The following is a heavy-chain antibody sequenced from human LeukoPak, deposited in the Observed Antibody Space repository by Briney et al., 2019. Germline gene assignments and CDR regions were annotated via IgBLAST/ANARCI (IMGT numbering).Heavy chain of an antibody. CDR3: ASMGYFDWSSPFDY. V-gene: IGHV4-34*01. J-gene: IGHJ4*02. CDR2: INHSGSN. Sequence: PSETLSLTCAVYGGSFSGYYWSWIRQPPGKGLELIGEINHSGSNNYNPSLKSRVTISVDTSKNQFSLKLSSVTAADTAVYYCASMGYFDWSSPFDYWGQGTLVTVSS. D-gene: IGHD3-9*01. CDR1: GGSFSGYY.